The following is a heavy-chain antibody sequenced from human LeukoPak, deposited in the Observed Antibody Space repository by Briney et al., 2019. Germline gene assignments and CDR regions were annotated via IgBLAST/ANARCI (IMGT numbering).Heavy chain of an antibody. D-gene: IGHD6-13*01. CDR3: AKGYSSSPGMFDY. J-gene: IGHJ4*02. CDR1: GGSISSGGYY. CDR2: IFHTGNT. V-gene: IGHV4-30-2*01. Sequence: SETLSLTCTVSGGSISSGGYYWSWIRQPPGKGLEWIGYIFHTGNTYYNPSLKSRVTISVDTSKNQFSLKLSSVTAADTAVYYCAKGYSSSPGMFDYWGQGTLVTVSS.